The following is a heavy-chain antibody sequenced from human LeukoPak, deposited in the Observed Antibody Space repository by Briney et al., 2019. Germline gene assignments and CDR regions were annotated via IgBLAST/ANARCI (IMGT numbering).Heavy chain of an antibody. J-gene: IGHJ6*02. CDR2: IKQDGSEK. D-gene: IGHD6-19*01. CDR1: GFTFSSYW. CDR3: ARNRYSSGWYRWPGVGYYYGMDV. Sequence: PGGSLRLSCAASGFTFSSYWMSWVRQAPGKGLEWVANIKQDGSEKYYVDSVKGRFTISRDNAKNSLYLQMNSLRAEDTAVYYCARNRYSSGWYRWPGVGYYYGMDVWGQGTTVTVSS. V-gene: IGHV3-7*01.